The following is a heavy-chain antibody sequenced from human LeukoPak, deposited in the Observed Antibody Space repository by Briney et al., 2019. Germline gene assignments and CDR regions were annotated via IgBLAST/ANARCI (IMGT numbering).Heavy chain of an antibody. CDR3: ARHSFGNLLWLRLGYLGS. V-gene: IGHV4-39*07. CDR1: GGSISSISYY. D-gene: IGHD2-15*01. Sequence: SETLSLTCTVSGGSISSISYYWGWIRQPPGKGLEWIGSIYYSGSTHYNPSLKSRVTISVDTSKNQFSLRLTSVTAADTAAYFCARHSFGNLLWLRLGYLGSWGQGTLVTVAA. CDR2: IYYSGST. J-gene: IGHJ4*02.